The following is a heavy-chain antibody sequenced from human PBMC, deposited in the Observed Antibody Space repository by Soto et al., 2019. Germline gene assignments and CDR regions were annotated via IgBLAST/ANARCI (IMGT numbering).Heavy chain of an antibody. Sequence: LSLTCTVSGGSVSSYYWSWIRQPPGKGLEWIAYIYYSGITNYNPSLKSRVTMSVDTSKNQFSLKLTSMTAADTAVYYCARGLLGQIYFFDYWGQGTLVTVSS. CDR3: ARGLLGQIYFFDY. CDR2: IYYSGIT. V-gene: IGHV4-59*02. D-gene: IGHD3-9*01. J-gene: IGHJ4*02. CDR1: GGSVSSYY.